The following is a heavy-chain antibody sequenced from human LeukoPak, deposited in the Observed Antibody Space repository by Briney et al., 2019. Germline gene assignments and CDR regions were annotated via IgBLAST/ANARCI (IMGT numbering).Heavy chain of an antibody. CDR2: INHSGST. CDR3: ARGLYDYVWGSYRLAASWFDP. Sequence: PSETLSLTCAVYGGSFSGYYWSWIRQPPGKGLEWIGEINHSGSTNCNPSLKSRVTISVDTSKSQFSLKLSSVTAADTAVYYCARGLYDYVWGSYRLAASWFDPWGQGTLVTVSS. V-gene: IGHV4-34*01. D-gene: IGHD3-16*02. J-gene: IGHJ5*02. CDR1: GGSFSGYY.